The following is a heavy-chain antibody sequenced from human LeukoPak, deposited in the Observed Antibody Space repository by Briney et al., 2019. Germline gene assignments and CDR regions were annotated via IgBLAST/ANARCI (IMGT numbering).Heavy chain of an antibody. V-gene: IGHV1-18*01. Sequence: ASVKVSCKASAYTSPNYGITWVRQAPGRGLEWMGWISTYNGNTQYAQKFQGRVTMTTDTPTKTDYMELRSLRSNDTAVYYCALPAKGAYFYYYMEVWGKGTTATVSS. J-gene: IGHJ6*03. CDR3: ALPAKGAYFYYYMEV. CDR2: ISTYNGNT. CDR1: AYTSPNYG. D-gene: IGHD2-2*01.